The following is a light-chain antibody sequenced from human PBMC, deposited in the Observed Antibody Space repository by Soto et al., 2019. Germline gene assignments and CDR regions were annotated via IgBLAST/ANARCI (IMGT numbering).Light chain of an antibody. Sequence: DVQMTQSPSSLSALVGDRVTITCRASQSVSRYLNWYQHKPGKAPKLLINAASNLRSGVPSRFSGSGSGTEFILTISSLQPDDFATYYCQQYNSYSWFGQGTKVDIK. CDR1: QSVSRY. V-gene: IGKV1-5*01. CDR3: QQYNSYSW. CDR2: AAS. J-gene: IGKJ1*01.